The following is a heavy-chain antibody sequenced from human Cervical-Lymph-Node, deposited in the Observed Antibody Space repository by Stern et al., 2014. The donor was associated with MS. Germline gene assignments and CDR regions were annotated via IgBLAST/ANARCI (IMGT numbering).Heavy chain of an antibody. V-gene: IGHV3-21*01. CDR3: ARGKSYYDSRGKNVLTFFDS. CDR2: ISAGSSDI. CDR1: GFAFSSYS. J-gene: IGHJ5*01. Sequence: EVQLVESGGGLVKPGGSLRLSCAPSGFAFSSYSMSWVRQAPGKGLEWVTSISAGSSDIYYADSVKGRLTISRDNAKNSLYLQMNSLRAEDTAVYYCARGKSYYDSRGKNVLTFFDSWGQGTLVTVSS. D-gene: IGHD3-22*01.